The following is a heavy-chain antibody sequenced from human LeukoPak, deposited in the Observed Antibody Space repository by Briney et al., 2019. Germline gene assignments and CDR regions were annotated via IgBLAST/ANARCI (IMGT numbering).Heavy chain of an antibody. D-gene: IGHD3-10*02. CDR3: ATDDHVNWHHY. Sequence: GGSLRLSCEASRFTLSSYWMSWVRQAPGKGLEWVANINQDGSQKHYVDSVKGRLTISRDNAKNSLYLQMTSLRAEDTAVYYCATDDHVNWHHYWGQGTLVTVSS. CDR1: RFTLSSYW. J-gene: IGHJ4*02. V-gene: IGHV3-7*01. CDR2: INQDGSQK.